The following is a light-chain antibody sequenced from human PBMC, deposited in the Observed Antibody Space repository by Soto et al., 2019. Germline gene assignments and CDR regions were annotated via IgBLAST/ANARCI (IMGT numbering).Light chain of an antibody. Sequence: DIVMTQTPLSSPVTLGQPASISCRSSQSLVDSAGNTHLSWLQQRPGQPPRLIIYTDSKRFSGVPDRFSGSGAGTDFTLHISRVEAEDVGLYYCMQTAQFPRTFGQGTKVEIK. J-gene: IGKJ1*01. CDR2: TDS. CDR1: QSLVDSAGNTH. CDR3: MQTAQFPRT. V-gene: IGKV2-24*01.